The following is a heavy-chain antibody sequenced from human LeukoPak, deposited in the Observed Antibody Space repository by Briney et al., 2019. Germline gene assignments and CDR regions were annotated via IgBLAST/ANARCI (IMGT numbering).Heavy chain of an antibody. CDR1: GYTFTGYY. J-gene: IGHJ4*02. CDR2: INPNSGGT. V-gene: IGHV1-2*06. Sequence: ASVKVSCKASGYTFTGYYMHWVRQAPGQGLEWMGRINPNSGGTNYAQKFQGRVTMTRDTSISTAYMELSRLRSDNTAVYYCARSIPADCSSTSCYAFRWMAPATKYDYWGQGTLVTVSS. D-gene: IGHD2-2*01. CDR3: ARSIPADCSSTSCYAFRWMAPATKYDY.